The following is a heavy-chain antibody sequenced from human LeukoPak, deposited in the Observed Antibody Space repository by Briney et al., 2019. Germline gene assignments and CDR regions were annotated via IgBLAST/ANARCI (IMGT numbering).Heavy chain of an antibody. Sequence: ASVKVSCKASGYTFTSYAMHWVRQAPGQRLEWMGWINGGNGNTKYSEKFQGRVTITRDTSASTAYMELSSLRSEDTAVYYCATDGGSSGSPPAYHFDYWGQGTLVTVSS. V-gene: IGHV1-3*01. CDR1: GYTFTSYA. D-gene: IGHD6-19*01. CDR2: INGGNGNT. CDR3: ATDGGSSGSPPAYHFDY. J-gene: IGHJ4*02.